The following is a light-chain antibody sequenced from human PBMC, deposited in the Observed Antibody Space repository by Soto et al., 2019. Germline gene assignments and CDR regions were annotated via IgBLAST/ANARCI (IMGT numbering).Light chain of an antibody. V-gene: IGKV1-5*03. J-gene: IGKJ1*01. CDR1: QSISSG. CDR2: KAS. Sequence: DIQMTQSPSTLSASVGDRVTITCRASQSISSGLAWYQQKPGKAPKLLIYKASSLESGVPSRFSGSGSGTEITLTINSLQPDDFATYYCQQFNNYPWTFGQGTRVEIK. CDR3: QQFNNYPWT.